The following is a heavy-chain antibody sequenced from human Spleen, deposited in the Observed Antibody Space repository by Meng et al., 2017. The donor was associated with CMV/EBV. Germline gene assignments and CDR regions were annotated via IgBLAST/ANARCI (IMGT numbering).Heavy chain of an antibody. CDR2: ISSSSSYI. V-gene: IGHV3-21*01. CDR1: GFPFSPYT. Sequence: SGFPFSPYTMTWCRQDPGKGLEWVSSISSSSSYIYYADSMKGRFTISRDNPKNSLYLQMNSLRAEDTAVYYCACKGYIYGDNAFDIWGQGTMVTVSS. CDR3: ACKGYIYGDNAFDI. D-gene: IGHD5-18*01. J-gene: IGHJ3*02.